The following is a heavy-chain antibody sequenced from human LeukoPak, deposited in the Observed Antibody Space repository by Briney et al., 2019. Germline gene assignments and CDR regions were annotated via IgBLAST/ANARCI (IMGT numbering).Heavy chain of an antibody. CDR1: GGSISSYY. V-gene: IGHV4-59*01. D-gene: IGHD2-15*01. CDR3: AGGWVAIYLGAFDI. CDR2: IYYSGST. J-gene: IGHJ3*02. Sequence: PSETLSLTCTVSGGSISSYYWSWIRQPPGKGLEGIGYIYYSGSTNYNPSLKSRVTISVDTSKNQFSLKLSSVTAADTAVYYCAGGWVAIYLGAFDIWGQGTMVTVSS.